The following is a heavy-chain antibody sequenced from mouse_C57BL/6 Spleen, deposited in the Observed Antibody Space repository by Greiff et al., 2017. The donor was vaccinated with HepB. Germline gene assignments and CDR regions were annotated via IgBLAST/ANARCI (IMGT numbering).Heavy chain of an antibody. D-gene: IGHD1-1*01. CDR1: GFNIKDYY. CDR2: IDPEDGDT. CDR3: TPANYYGSSLFAY. J-gene: IGHJ3*01. Sequence: VQLQQSGAELVRPGASVKLSCTASGFNIKDYYMHWVKQRPEQGLEWIGRIDPEDGDTEYAPKFQGKATMTADTSSNTAYLQLSSLTSEDTAVYYCTPANYYGSSLFAYWGQGTLVTVSA. V-gene: IGHV14-1*01.